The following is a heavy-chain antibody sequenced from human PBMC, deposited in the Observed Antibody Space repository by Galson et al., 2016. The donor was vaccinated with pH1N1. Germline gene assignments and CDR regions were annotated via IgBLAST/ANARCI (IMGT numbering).Heavy chain of an antibody. CDR3: ARGVAAAGSYYFDY. V-gene: IGHV4-30-4*08. D-gene: IGHD6-13*01. J-gene: IGHJ4*02. Sequence: TLSLTCTVSGGSISSGDYYWSWIRQPPGKGLEWIGYIFYSENTYYNPSLKSRVTISVDTSKNQFSLKLTSVTAADTAVYYCARGVAAAGSYYFDYWGQGTLVTVSS. CDR1: GGSISSGDYY. CDR2: IFYSENT.